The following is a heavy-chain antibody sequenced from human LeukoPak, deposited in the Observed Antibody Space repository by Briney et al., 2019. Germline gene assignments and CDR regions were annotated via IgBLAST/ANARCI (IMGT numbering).Heavy chain of an antibody. J-gene: IGHJ3*02. CDR1: GFTFSSYS. CDR3: AREAPGGGADYGGPMAHAFDI. D-gene: IGHD4-23*01. V-gene: IGHV1-2*02. CDR2: INPHSGGT. Sequence: GGSLRLSCAASGFTFSSYSMNWVRQAPGQGLEWMGWINPHSGGTHYAQKFQGRVTMTGDTSISTAYMEMNKLRSDDTAVYYCAREAPGGGADYGGPMAHAFDIWGQGTMVTVSS.